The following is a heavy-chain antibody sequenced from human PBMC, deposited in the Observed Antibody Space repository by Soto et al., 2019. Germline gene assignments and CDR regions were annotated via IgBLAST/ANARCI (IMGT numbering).Heavy chain of an antibody. D-gene: IGHD3-22*01. V-gene: IGHV4-31*03. Sequence: QVQLQESGPGLVKHSQTLSLTCTVSGGSISSGGYYWSWIRQHPGKGLEWIGYIYYSGSTYYNPSLKSRVTISVDTSKNQFSLKLSSVTAADTAVYYCASSVVVIAGSYWYFDLWGRGTLVTVSS. CDR2: IYYSGST. CDR1: GGSISSGGYY. J-gene: IGHJ2*01. CDR3: ASSVVVIAGSYWYFDL.